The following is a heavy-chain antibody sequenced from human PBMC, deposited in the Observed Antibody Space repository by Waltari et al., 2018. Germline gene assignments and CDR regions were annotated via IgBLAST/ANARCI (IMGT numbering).Heavy chain of an antibody. CDR1: GYTFTGYY. D-gene: IGHD2-2*01. Sequence: QVQLVQSGAEVKKPGASVKVSCKASGYTFTGYYMHWVRQAPGQGLEWMGWINPNSGGTNCAQKFQGRVTMTRDTSISTAYMELSRLRSDDTAVYYCARGYCSSTSCSHYYYGMDVWGQGTTVTVSS. V-gene: IGHV1-2*02. J-gene: IGHJ6*02. CDR2: INPNSGGT. CDR3: ARGYCSSTSCSHYYYGMDV.